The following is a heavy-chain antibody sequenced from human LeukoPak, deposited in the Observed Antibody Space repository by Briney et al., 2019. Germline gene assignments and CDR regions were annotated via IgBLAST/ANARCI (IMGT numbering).Heavy chain of an antibody. V-gene: IGHV1-46*01. CDR3: ARGGGGTVVRGLLYS. Sequence: ASVKVSCKASGYIFTRYHMHWVRQAPGQGLEWMGIINPSGGSASYAQKFQGRVTITADESTSTAYMELSSLRSADTAVYYCARGGGGTVVRGLLYSCGQGTLVTVSS. CDR2: INPSGGSA. J-gene: IGHJ4*02. CDR1: GYIFTRYH. D-gene: IGHD3-10*01.